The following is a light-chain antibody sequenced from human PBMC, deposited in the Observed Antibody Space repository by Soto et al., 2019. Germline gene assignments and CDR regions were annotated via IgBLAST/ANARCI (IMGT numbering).Light chain of an antibody. CDR3: SSYAGSTVV. V-gene: IGLV2-8*01. CDR1: SSDVGGYNY. J-gene: IGLJ2*01. Sequence: QSALTQPPSASGSPGQSVTISCTGTSSDVGGYNYVSWYQQHPGKAPKRMIYEVTKRPSGVPDRFSGSKSGNTASLTVSGLQTEDEADYYCSSYAGSTVVFGGGTTLTVL. CDR2: EVT.